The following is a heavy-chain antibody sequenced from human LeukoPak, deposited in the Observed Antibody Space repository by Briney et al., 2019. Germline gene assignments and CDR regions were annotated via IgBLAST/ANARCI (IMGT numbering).Heavy chain of an antibody. CDR1: GGSISSYY. CDR2: IYYSGST. J-gene: IGHJ4*02. Sequence: PSETLSLTCTVSGGSISSYYWSWIRQPPGKGLEWIGYIYYSGSTNYNPSLKSRVTISVDTSKNQFSLKLSSVTAADTAVYYCVRANDYGSGSYLLDYWGQGTLVTVSS. CDR3: VRANDYGSGSYLLDY. V-gene: IGHV4-59*01. D-gene: IGHD3-10*01.